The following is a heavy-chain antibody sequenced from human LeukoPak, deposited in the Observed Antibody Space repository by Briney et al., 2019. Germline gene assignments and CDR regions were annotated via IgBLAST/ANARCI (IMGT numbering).Heavy chain of an antibody. J-gene: IGHJ5*02. CDR3: ARDLRKWELPDARWFDP. CDR2: IYTSGGT. D-gene: IGHD1-26*01. CDR1: GGSISSYY. Sequence: SETLSLTCTVSGGSISSYYWSWIRQPAGKGLEWIGRIYTSGGTNYNPSLKSRVTMSVDTSKNQFSLKLSSVTAADTAVYYCARDLRKWELPDARWFDPWGQGTLVTVSS. V-gene: IGHV4-4*07.